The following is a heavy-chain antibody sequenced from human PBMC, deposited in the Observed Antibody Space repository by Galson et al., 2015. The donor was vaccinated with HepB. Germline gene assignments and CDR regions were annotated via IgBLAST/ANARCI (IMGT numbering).Heavy chain of an antibody. CDR1: GFTFRGYA. D-gene: IGHD3-10*01. CDR3: AKFRGHPLSSYYLEY. V-gene: IGHV3-23*01. CDR2: ISGSARGT. J-gene: IGHJ4*02. Sequence: SLRLSCAASGFTFRGYAMSWVRRAPGTGQEWVSTISGSARGTYYTRSVKGRFTVSRDNSKNTLYLQMNSLRAEDTAVYYCAKFRGHPLSSYYLEYWGQGTLVTVSS.